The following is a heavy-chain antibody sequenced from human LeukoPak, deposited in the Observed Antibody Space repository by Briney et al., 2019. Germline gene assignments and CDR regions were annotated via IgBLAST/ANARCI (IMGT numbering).Heavy chain of an antibody. CDR3: AKAKTYVDPCWDH. D-gene: IGHD3-16*01. CDR2: ISYDGSNK. Sequence: GGSLRLSCAASGFTFSSYGMHWVRQAPGKGLEWVAVISYDGSNKYYADSVKGRFTISRDNSKNTLYLQMNSLRAEDTAVYYCAKAKTYVDPCWDHWGQGTLVTVSS. J-gene: IGHJ4*02. V-gene: IGHV3-30*18. CDR1: GFTFSSYG.